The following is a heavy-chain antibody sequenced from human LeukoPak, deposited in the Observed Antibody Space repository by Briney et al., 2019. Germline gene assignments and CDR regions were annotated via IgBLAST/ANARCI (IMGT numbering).Heavy chain of an antibody. J-gene: IGHJ4*02. Sequence: ASVKVSCKASGYTLTSYDINWVRQATGQGLEWMGYMNPNTGNRDYGQKFQGRLTITTDTSISTAYMELSNLISEDTAIYSCAREGLDFWGQGTLVTVSS. CDR3: AREGLDF. V-gene: IGHV1-8*01. CDR2: MNPNTGNR. CDR1: GYTLTSYD.